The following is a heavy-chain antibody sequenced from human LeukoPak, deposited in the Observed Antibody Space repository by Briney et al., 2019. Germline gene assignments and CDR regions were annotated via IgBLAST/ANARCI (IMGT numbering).Heavy chain of an antibody. V-gene: IGHV4-59*08. CDR3: ARQRHLYCFDY. Sequence: SETLSLTCTVSGGSISSYYWSWIRQPPGKVLEWIGYIYYSGSTNYNPSLKSRVTISVDTSKNQFSLKLSSVTAADTAVYYCARQRHLYCFDYWGQGTLVTVSS. CDR2: IYYSGST. J-gene: IGHJ4*02. CDR1: GGSISSYY.